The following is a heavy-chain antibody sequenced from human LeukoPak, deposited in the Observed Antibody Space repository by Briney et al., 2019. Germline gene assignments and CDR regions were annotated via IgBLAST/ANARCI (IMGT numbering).Heavy chain of an antibody. CDR3: AKRSVADPRTDSYGMDV. Sequence: GGSLRLSCAASGFTFSSYAMSWVRQAPGEGLEGVSAISGGGGSTYYANSVKGRFTISRANSKNTLYLQMNSLRAEDTAVYYRAKRSVADPRTDSYGMDVWGQGTTVTVSS. J-gene: IGHJ6*02. V-gene: IGHV3-23*01. CDR1: GFTFSSYA. CDR2: ISGGGGST. D-gene: IGHD6-19*01.